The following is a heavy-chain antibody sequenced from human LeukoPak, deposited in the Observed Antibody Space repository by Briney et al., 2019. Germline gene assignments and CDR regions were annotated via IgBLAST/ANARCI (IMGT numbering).Heavy chain of an antibody. J-gene: IGHJ4*02. V-gene: IGHV4-39*07. CDR3: ARVSSGYYYSIPSSYYFDS. CDR2: IYYSGNT. CDR1: GGSISSSNYH. D-gene: IGHD3-22*01. Sequence: NPSETLSLTCTVSGGSISSSNYHWGWIRQPPGKGLEWIGSIYYSGNTHYNPSLKSRVTISVDTSKNQFSLKLSSVTAADTAVFYCARVSSGYYYSIPSSYYFDSWGQGALVTVSS.